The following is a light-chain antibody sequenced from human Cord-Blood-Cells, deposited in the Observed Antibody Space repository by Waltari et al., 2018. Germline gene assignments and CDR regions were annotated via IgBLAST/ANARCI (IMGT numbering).Light chain of an antibody. CDR3: QQYGSSLLT. CDR1: QSVSSSY. V-gene: IGKV3-20*01. CDR2: GAS. Sequence: EIVLKQSTGTLSLSPGERATLSCRASQSVSSSYLAWYQQKPGQAPRLLIYGASSRATGIPDRFSGSGSGTDFTLTISRLEPEDFAVYYCQQYGSSLLTFGGGTKVEIK. J-gene: IGKJ4*01.